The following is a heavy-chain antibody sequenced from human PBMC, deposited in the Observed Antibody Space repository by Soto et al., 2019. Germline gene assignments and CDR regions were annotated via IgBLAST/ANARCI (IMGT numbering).Heavy chain of an antibody. V-gene: IGHV1-69*13. Sequence: GASVKVSCKASGGTFSSYAISWVRQAPGQGLEWMGGIIPIFGTANYAQKFQGRVTITADESTSTAYMELSSLRSEDTAVYYCARPERPFYYYYGMDVWGQGTTVTVSS. D-gene: IGHD1-1*01. CDR3: ARPERPFYYYYGMDV. CDR2: IIPIFGTA. CDR1: GGTFSSYA. J-gene: IGHJ6*02.